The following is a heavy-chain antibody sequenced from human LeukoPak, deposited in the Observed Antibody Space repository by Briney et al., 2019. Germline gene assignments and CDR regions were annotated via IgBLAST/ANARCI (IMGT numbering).Heavy chain of an antibody. CDR3: ARDPYSRGPYYYYYMDV. CDR1: GGTFSSYA. D-gene: IGHD2-21*01. CDR2: IIPIFGTA. J-gene: IGHJ6*03. V-gene: IGHV1-69*05. Sequence: ASVKVSCKASGGTFSSYAISWVRQAPGQGLEWMGGIIPIFGTANYAQKFQGRVTITTDESTSTAYMELSSLRSEDTAVYYCARDPYSRGPYYYYYMDVWGKGTTVTVSS.